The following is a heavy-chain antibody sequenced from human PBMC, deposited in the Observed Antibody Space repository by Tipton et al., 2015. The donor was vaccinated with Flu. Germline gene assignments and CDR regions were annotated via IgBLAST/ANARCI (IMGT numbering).Heavy chain of an antibody. CDR1: GDSVSNSDYY. Sequence: TLSLTCTVSGDSVSNSDYYWNWIRQGPGKGLEWIGHIDFSGSTHYNPSLKSRLTISIDTSKNQFSLRLNGVTGADTAVYYCAREGPYFYGMDVWGQGTTVTVSS. V-gene: IGHV4-31*03. CDR3: AREGPYFYGMDV. J-gene: IGHJ6*02. CDR2: IDFSGST.